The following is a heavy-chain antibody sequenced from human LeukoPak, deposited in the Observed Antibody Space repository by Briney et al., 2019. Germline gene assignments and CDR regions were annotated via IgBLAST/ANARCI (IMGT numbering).Heavy chain of an antibody. CDR3: ARGRWKTGMDSPYYFDF. CDR1: GGSISSYY. V-gene: IGHV4-59*01. Sequence: KPSETLSLTCTVSGGSISSYYWNWIRQPPGKGLEWIGYIYYSGSTDYNPSLKSRVTISVDTSKNQFSLKLSSVNAADTAVYYCARGRWKTGMDSPYYFDFWGQGTLVTVSS. D-gene: IGHD2-2*03. CDR2: IYYSGST. J-gene: IGHJ4*02.